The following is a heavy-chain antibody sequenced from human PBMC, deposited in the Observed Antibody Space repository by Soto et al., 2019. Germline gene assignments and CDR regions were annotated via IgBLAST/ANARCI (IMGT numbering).Heavy chain of an antibody. V-gene: IGHV4-59*01. CDR3: GRDTPRFGFAY. J-gene: IGHJ4*02. CDR2: IYYSGST. Sequence: PSETLSLTCTVSGFSISSYYWRWVRQPPGKGLEWIGYIYYSGSTDYNASSKSRRTISVETTKNPSSLKLSTVTAAERAAYYCGRDTPRFGFAYWGQGTLVTVSS. D-gene: IGHD3-16*01. CDR1: GFSISSYY.